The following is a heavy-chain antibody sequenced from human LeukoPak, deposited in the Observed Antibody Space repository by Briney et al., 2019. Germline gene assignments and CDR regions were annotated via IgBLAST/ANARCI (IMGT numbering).Heavy chain of an antibody. CDR1: GGSISSGGYY. J-gene: IGHJ3*02. Sequence: PSQTLSLTCTVSGGSISSGGYYWSWIRQHPGKGLEWIGYIYYSGSTYYNPSLKSRVTISVDTSKNQFSLKLSSVTAADTAVYYCARVVMWDDIVVVPAAIAFDIWGQGTMVTVSS. D-gene: IGHD2-2*01. CDR2: IYYSGST. CDR3: ARVVMWDDIVVVPAAIAFDI. V-gene: IGHV4-31*03.